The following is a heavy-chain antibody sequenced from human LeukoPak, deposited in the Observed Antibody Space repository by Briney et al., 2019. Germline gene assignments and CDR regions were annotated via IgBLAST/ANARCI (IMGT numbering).Heavy chain of an antibody. J-gene: IGHJ4*02. V-gene: IGHV3-23*01. CDR1: GFTFSSYA. CDR2: IINIGGST. Sequence: PGGSLRLSCAASGFTFSSYAMSWIRQAPGKGLEWVSIIINIGGSTSYSDSVKGRFTISRDNSKNTLYLQINSLRAEDTAVYYCAKARGSYSSGWFFDYWGQGTLVTVSS. CDR3: AKARGSYSSGWFFDY. D-gene: IGHD6-19*01.